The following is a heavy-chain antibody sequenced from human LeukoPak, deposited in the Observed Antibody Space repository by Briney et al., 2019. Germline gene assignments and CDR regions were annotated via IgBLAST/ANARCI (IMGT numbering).Heavy chain of an antibody. V-gene: IGHV4-39*01. Sequence: PSETLSLTCTVSGGSVSSSSYYWSWIRQPPGKGLEWIGSVYYSGSTYYNPSLKSRVTIPVDTSKNQFSLKLSSVTAADTALYYCARRLRGFDSWGQGTLVTVSS. CDR3: ARRLRGFDS. D-gene: IGHD5-12*01. J-gene: IGHJ5*01. CDR2: VYYSGST. CDR1: GGSVSSSSYY.